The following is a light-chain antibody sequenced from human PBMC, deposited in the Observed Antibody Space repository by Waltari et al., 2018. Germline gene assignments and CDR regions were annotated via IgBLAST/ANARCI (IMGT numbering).Light chain of an antibody. V-gene: IGKV1-5*03. CDR3: QQYESLPT. Sequence: DIQMTQSPSTLSASVGDRVTMTCRASHSIKSWLAWYQQKPGEAPQLLLYNASVLKSVVPSRFSGGGSGTEFTLTITRVQPADFATYYCQQYESLPTFGQGTKV. CDR1: HSIKSW. CDR2: NAS. J-gene: IGKJ1*01.